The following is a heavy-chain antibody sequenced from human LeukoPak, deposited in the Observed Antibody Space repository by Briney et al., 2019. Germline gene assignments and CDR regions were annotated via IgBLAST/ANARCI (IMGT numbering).Heavy chain of an antibody. Sequence: GGSLRLSCAASGFTLSSSGMHWVRQAQGKGLEWVAIIAYDGGNIYYADSVKGRFTISRDNSKNTLYLQMNSLRAEDTAVYFCAKDSASGYSSSWYPQYWGQGTLATVSS. CDR1: GFTLSSSG. CDR3: AKDSASGYSSSWYPQY. V-gene: IGHV3-30*18. CDR2: IAYDGGNI. J-gene: IGHJ4*02. D-gene: IGHD6-13*01.